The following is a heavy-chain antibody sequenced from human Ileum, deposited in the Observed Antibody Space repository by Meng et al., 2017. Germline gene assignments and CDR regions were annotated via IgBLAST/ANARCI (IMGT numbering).Heavy chain of an antibody. J-gene: IGHJ4*02. D-gene: IGHD4-23*01. CDR3: ARHGGYSQDF. Sequence: QVQLEESGAGLVRPSGTLSLTCAVSGCSISSNAYWSGVRQPPGKGLEWIGQISHSGSTYYNPSLKSRVTMSVDKSKSQFSLMLTSVTAADTAIYYCARHGGYSQDFWGQGTLVTVSS. V-gene: IGHV4-4*02. CDR1: GCSISSNAY. CDR2: ISHSGST.